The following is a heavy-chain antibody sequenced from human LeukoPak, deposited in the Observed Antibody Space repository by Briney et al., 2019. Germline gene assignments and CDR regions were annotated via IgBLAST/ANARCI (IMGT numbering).Heavy chain of an antibody. D-gene: IGHD6-13*01. V-gene: IGHV3-21*05. CDR2: ISSSSSYI. Sequence: GGSLRLSCAASGFTFSSYSMNWVRQAPGKGLEWVSYISSSSSYIYYADSVKGRFTISRDNAKNSLYLQLNSLRGDDTAVYYCARDYYGSSRHAFDIWGQGTMVTVST. CDR1: GFTFSSYS. J-gene: IGHJ3*02. CDR3: ARDYYGSSRHAFDI.